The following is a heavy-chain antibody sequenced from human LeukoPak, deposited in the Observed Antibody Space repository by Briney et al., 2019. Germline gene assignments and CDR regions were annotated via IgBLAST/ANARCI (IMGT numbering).Heavy chain of an antibody. J-gene: IGHJ4*02. Sequence: GGSLRLSCAASRFIFSSSAMSWVRQAPGKGLEWVSSISGSGHSTFYADSVKDRFTISRDNSKDTLYLQMDSLRAGDTAVYYCASSGWPFDYWGQGTLVTVSS. CDR3: ASSGWPFDY. CDR1: RFIFSSSA. D-gene: IGHD6-19*01. CDR2: ISGSGHST. V-gene: IGHV3-23*01.